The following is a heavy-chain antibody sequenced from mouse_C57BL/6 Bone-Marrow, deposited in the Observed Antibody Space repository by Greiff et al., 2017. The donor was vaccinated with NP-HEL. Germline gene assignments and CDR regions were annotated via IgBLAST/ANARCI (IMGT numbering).Heavy chain of an antibody. CDR2: IYPSDSET. CDR1: GYTFTSYW. J-gene: IGHJ4*01. D-gene: IGHD1-1*01. Sequence: VQLQQSGAELVRPGSSVKLSCKASGYTFTSYWMDWVKQRPGQGLEWIGNIYPSDSETNYNQKFKDKATLTVDKSSSTAYMQLSSLPSEYSAVYYCARDYYGSHYYAMDYWGQGTSVTVSS. V-gene: IGHV1-61*01. CDR3: ARDYYGSHYYAMDY.